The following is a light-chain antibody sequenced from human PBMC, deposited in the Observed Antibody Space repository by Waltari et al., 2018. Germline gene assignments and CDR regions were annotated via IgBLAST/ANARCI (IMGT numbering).Light chain of an antibody. CDR1: QSVNNY. CDR2: GAS. V-gene: IGKV3-20*01. Sequence: EIVLQPPPAPSPFFPGERPTPSCRPSQSVNNYLACFQQKPGQAPRLLIDGASSRATGIPDRISGSGSGTDFTLIISGLEPEDFAVYYCQQYSSSPLTFGAGTKVEIK. J-gene: IGKJ4*01. CDR3: QQYSSSPLT.